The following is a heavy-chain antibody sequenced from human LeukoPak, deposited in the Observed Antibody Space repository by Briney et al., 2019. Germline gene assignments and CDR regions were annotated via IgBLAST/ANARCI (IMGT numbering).Heavy chain of an antibody. CDR1: GFTFGSYS. J-gene: IGHJ4*02. Sequence: GGSLRLSCAASGFTFGSYSMNWVRQAPGKGLEWVSSISSSSSYIYYADSVKGRFTISRDNAKNSLYLQMNSLRAEDTAVYYCARLNSGSYQFDYWGQGTLVTVSS. CDR2: ISSSSSYI. CDR3: ARLNSGSYQFDY. D-gene: IGHD1-26*01. V-gene: IGHV3-21*01.